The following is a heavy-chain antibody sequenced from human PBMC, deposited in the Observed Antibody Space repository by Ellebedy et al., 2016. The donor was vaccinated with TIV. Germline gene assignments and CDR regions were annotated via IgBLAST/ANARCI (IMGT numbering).Heavy chain of an antibody. J-gene: IGHJ4*02. V-gene: IGHV2-70*04. CDR3: ANSDFRRYYGSGSYYYFDY. Sequence: SGPTLVKPTQTLELICTLSGVSMSSIGMRVSWIRQPPGKALEWLARIDWDDDKFYSSSLEARLTISKDTSKNQVVLTMTNMDPVDTATYYCANSDFRRYYGSGSYYYFDYWGQGTLVTVSS. D-gene: IGHD3-10*01. CDR1: GVSMSSIGMR. CDR2: IDWDDDK.